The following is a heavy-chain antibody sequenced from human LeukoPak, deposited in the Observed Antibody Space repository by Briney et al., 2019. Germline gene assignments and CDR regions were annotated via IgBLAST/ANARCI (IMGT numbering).Heavy chain of an antibody. Sequence: SETLPVTCAVYGWSFNDYYWNWIRQPPGKGLEWIGEINARGDTNYNPSLKSRVTISVDTSKKQFSLRLTSMIAADTALYYCARGQVPAARGYNWFDPWGQGTLVTVSS. D-gene: IGHD2-2*01. CDR1: GWSFNDYY. CDR2: INARGDT. J-gene: IGHJ5*02. CDR3: ARGQVPAARGYNWFDP. V-gene: IGHV4-34*01.